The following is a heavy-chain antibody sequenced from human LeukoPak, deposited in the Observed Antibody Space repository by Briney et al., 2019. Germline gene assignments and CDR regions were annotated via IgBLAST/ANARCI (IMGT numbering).Heavy chain of an antibody. J-gene: IGHJ4*02. CDR3: ARGRKLDDYVWGSYGD. CDR2: MNPNSGNT. D-gene: IGHD3-16*01. V-gene: IGHV1-8*01. CDR1: GYTFTSYD. Sequence: GASVKVSCKASGYTFTSYDINWVRQATGQGREWMGWMNPNSGNTGYAQKFQGRVTMTRNTSISTAYMELSSLRSEDTAVYYCARGRKLDDYVWGSYGDWGQGTLVTVSS.